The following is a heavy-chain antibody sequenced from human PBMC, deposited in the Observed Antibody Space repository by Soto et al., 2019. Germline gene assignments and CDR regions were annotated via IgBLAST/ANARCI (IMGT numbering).Heavy chain of an antibody. CDR1: GFTFSSYE. D-gene: IGHD2-21*01. CDR3: ARGNSPVNVY. V-gene: IGHV3-48*03. CDR2: ISSSGASI. Sequence: PGGSLRLSCVASGFTFSSYEMNWVRQAPGKGLEWVSYISSSGASIYYADSVKGRFTISRDNAKKSLYLQMSSLRAGDTAVYYCARGNSPVNVYWGQGTQVTVSS. J-gene: IGHJ4*02.